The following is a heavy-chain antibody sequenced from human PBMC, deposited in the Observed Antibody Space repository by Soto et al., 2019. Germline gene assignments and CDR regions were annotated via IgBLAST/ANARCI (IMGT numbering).Heavy chain of an antibody. D-gene: IGHD6-13*01. CDR2: IKQDGSEK. CDR3: ARGWGIAAAGTPLDAFDI. J-gene: IGHJ3*02. V-gene: IGHV3-7*01. CDR1: GFTFSSYW. Sequence: EVQLVESGGGLVQPGGSLRLSCAASGFTFSSYWMSWVRQAPGKGLEWVANIKQDGSEKYYVDSVKGRFTISRDNAKNSLYRQMNSLRAEDTAVYYCARGWGIAAAGTPLDAFDIWGQGTMVTVSS.